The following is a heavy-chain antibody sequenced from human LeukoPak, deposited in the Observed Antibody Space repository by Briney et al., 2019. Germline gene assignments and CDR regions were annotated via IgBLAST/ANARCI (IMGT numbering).Heavy chain of an antibody. CDR1: GGTFSSYA. V-gene: IGHV1-69*04. CDR3: ARVLAAAGNFDY. J-gene: IGHJ4*02. D-gene: IGHD6-13*01. Sequence: GASVKVSCKASGGTFSSYAISWVRQAPGQGLEWMGRITPILGIANYAQKFQGRVTITADKSTSTAYMELSSLRSEDTAVYYCARVLAAAGNFDYWGQGTLVTVSS. CDR2: ITPILGIA.